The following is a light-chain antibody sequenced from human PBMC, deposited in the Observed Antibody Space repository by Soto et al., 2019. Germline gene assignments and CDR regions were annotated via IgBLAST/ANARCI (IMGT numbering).Light chain of an antibody. CDR3: AAWDDSLSGVV. CDR1: SSNIGSNY. V-gene: IGLV1-47*01. Sequence: QSALTQPPSASGTPGQRVTISCSGSSSNIGSNYVYWYQQLPGTVPQLLIYRNSERPSVVPDRFSGSKSGTSASLAISGLRSEDEADYYCAAWDDSLSGVVFGGGTKLTVL. CDR2: RNS. J-gene: IGLJ2*01.